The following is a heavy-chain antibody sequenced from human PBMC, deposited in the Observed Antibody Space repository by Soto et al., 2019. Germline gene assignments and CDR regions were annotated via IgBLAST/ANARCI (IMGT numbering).Heavy chain of an antibody. CDR3: FGNLFWRGY. D-gene: IGHD3-16*01. J-gene: IGHJ4*02. CDR2: ISHDGSNR. CDR1: GFTFSSYG. Sequence: QVQLVESGGGVVQPGRSLRLSCAASGFTFSSYGMHWVHQAPGKGLEWISLISHDGSNRYYADSVKGRFTISRDNSNNTLFLQLNSLRPEDTAMYYCFGNLFWRGYWGQGALVTVSS. V-gene: IGHV3-30*03.